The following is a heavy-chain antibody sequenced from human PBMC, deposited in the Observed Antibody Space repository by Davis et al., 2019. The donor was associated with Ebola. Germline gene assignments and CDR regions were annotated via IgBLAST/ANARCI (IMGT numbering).Heavy chain of an antibody. Sequence: GESLKISCAASGFTFSTYWMSWVRQAPGKGLEWVAHIKQDGSEKYYVDSVKGRFTISRDNAKNSLYLQMNSLRAEDTAVYYCAKVRDDYWGQGTLVTVSS. J-gene: IGHJ4*02. CDR2: IKQDGSEK. CDR3: AKVRDDY. V-gene: IGHV3-7*03. CDR1: GFTFSTYW.